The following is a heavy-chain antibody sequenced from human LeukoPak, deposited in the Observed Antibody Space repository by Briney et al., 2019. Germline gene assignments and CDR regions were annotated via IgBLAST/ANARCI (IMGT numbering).Heavy chain of an antibody. D-gene: IGHD1-26*01. CDR3: ARPLHRWELLGAFDI. J-gene: IGHJ3*02. CDR1: RFSFSSYA. Sequence: GGSLRLSCEVSRFSFSSYAMTWFRQAPGKGLEWVSAISGRGDRTSYADSVKGRVTISRDNSKNTLYLQMNSLRAEDTAVYYCARPLHRWELLGAFDIWGQGTMVTVSS. V-gene: IGHV3-23*01. CDR2: ISGRGDRT.